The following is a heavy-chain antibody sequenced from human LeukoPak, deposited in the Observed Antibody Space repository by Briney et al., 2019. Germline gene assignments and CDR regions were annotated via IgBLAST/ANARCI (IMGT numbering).Heavy chain of an antibody. CDR1: GYTSTSYG. D-gene: IGHD4-17*01. CDR3: ARHGYGDYGGYYYGMDV. V-gene: IGHV1-18*01. CDR2: ISAYNGNT. J-gene: IGHJ6*02. Sequence: ASVKVSCKASGYTSTSYGISWVRQAPGQGLEWMGWISAYNGNTNYAQKLQGRVTMTTDTSTSTAYMELRSLRSDDTAVYYCARHGYGDYGGYYYGMDVWGQGTTVTVSS.